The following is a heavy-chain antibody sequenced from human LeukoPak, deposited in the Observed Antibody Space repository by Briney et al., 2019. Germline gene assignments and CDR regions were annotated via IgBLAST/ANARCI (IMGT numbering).Heavy chain of an antibody. CDR2: INPSGGST. Sequence: ASVKVSCKASGYTFTGYYMHWVRQAPGQGLEWMGIINPSGGSTSYAQKFQGRVTMTRDMSTSTVYMELSSLRSEDTAVYYCARGDAPYYFDYWGQGTLVTVSS. V-gene: IGHV1-46*01. J-gene: IGHJ4*02. CDR1: GYTFTGYY. CDR3: ARGDAPYYFDY.